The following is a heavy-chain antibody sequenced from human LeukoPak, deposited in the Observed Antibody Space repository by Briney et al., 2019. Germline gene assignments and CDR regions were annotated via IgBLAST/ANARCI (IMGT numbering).Heavy chain of an antibody. CDR2: ITTSGTI. D-gene: IGHD1-7*01. V-gene: IGHV3-48*02. CDR3: AGDRNYAFHI. J-gene: IGHJ3*02. CDR1: RFTFNSYP. Sequence: GGSLRLSCAASRFTFNSYPMNCVRQAPGKGLEWISYITTSGTIYYAGSVKGRFTISSDKAENSVYLQMNSLRDEDTAVYYCAGDRNYAFHIWGQGTMVTVSS.